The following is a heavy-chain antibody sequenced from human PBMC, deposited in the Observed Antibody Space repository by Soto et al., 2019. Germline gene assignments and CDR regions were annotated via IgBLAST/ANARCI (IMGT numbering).Heavy chain of an antibody. CDR3: ARRYGDCFDF. Sequence: QVQLQESGPGLVKPSETLSLTCTVSGGSISSYYWSWIRQPPGKGLEWIGYIYYSGNTNYNPSLKSRVTISVDPSKNQFSLKLSSVTAADTAVYYCARRYGDCFDFWGQGTLVTVSS. J-gene: IGHJ4*02. V-gene: IGHV4-59*08. CDR2: IYYSGNT. D-gene: IGHD4-17*01. CDR1: GGSISSYY.